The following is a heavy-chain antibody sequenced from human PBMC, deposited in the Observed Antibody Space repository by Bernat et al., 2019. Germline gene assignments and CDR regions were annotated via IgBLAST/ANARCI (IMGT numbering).Heavy chain of an antibody. CDR3: ARLERGEYGGWYFDL. V-gene: IGHV4-59*08. J-gene: IGHJ2*01. D-gene: IGHD4-17*01. CDR1: GGSISSYY. Sequence: QVQLQESGPGLVKPSETLSLTCTVSGGSISSYYWSWIRQPPGKGLEWIGYIYYSGSTNYNPSLKSRVTISVDTSKNQFSLKLSSVTAADTAVYYCARLERGEYGGWYFDLWGRGTLVTVSS. CDR2: IYYSGST.